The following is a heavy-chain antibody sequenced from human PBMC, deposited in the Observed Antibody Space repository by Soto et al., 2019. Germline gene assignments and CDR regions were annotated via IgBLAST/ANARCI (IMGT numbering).Heavy chain of an antibody. Sequence: PGGSLRLSCAASGFTFSSYSMNWVRQAPGKGLEWVSSISSSSSYIYYADSVKGRFTISRDNAKNSLYLQMNSLRAEDTAVYYCARDWDEYSGYEGSLWGQGTLVTVSS. V-gene: IGHV3-21*01. CDR3: ARDWDEYSGYEGSL. J-gene: IGHJ4*02. CDR2: ISSSSSYI. D-gene: IGHD5-12*01. CDR1: GFTFSSYS.